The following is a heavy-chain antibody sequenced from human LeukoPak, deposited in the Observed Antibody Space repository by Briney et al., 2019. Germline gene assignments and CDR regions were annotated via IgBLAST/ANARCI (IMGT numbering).Heavy chain of an antibody. CDR2: IGSAGAM. V-gene: IGHV3-13*01. J-gene: IGHJ4*02. D-gene: IGHD1-26*01. CDR3: VTWAEGWAY. CDR1: GFSFSSSD. Sequence: GGSLRLSCAASGFSFSSSDMHWVRQATGKGLEWVSGIGSAGAMFYAGSVRGRFTISRENAKNSLYLQMNSLRVEDTAMYYCVTWAEGWAYWGQGALVTVSS.